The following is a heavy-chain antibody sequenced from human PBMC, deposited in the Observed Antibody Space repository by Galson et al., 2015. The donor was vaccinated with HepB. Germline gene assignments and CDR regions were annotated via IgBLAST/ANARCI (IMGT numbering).Heavy chain of an antibody. J-gene: IGHJ4*02. Sequence: SLRLSCAASGFTFSNYAMSWVRQAPGKGLEWISAITGSGGNTYYADSVKGRFTISRDNSKNTLSLQMNSLRAEDTAVYYCAKVGDYSKYAWGQATVDTVSS. D-gene: IGHD4-11*01. CDR1: GFTFSNYA. CDR2: ITGSGGNT. CDR3: AKVGDYSKYA. V-gene: IGHV3-23*01.